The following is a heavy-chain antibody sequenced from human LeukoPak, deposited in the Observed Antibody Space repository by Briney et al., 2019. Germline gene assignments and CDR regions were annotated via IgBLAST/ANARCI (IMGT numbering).Heavy chain of an antibody. CDR2: ISYDGSNK. CDR1: GFTFSSYA. J-gene: IGHJ4*02. Sequence: GGSLRLSCAASGFTFSSYAMHWVRQAPGKGLEWVAVISYDGSNKYYADSVKGRFTISRDNSKNTLYLQMNSLRAEDTAVYYCARGSTMVRGVHDYWGQGTLVTVSS. V-gene: IGHV3-30-3*01. D-gene: IGHD3-10*01. CDR3: ARGSTMVRGVHDY.